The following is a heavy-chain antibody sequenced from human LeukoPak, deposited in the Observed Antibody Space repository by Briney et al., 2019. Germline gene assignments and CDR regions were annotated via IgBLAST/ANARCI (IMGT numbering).Heavy chain of an antibody. CDR3: ARLAGNNWLDP. CDR2: IYPGDSDT. V-gene: IGHV5-51*01. Sequence: GESLKISCQSSGHSFASYWIGWVRQMPGQGLEWRGIIYPGDSDTRYSPSFEGQVTLSVDKSITTAYLQWTSLKASDTAMYYCARLAGNNWLDPWGQGTLVTVSS. CDR1: GHSFASYW. J-gene: IGHJ5*02.